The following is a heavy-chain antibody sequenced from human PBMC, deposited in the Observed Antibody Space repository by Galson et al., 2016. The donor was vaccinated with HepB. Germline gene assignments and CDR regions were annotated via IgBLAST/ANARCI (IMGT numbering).Heavy chain of an antibody. V-gene: IGHV3-53*01. CDR2: IFTDGST. J-gene: IGHJ3*02. Sequence: SLRLSCAASGFTVAANYMTWVRQAPGKGLEWVSLIFTDGSTYYAESVRGRFTISGDNSRNTVYLQMDALRAEDTTIYYCAKDVTLGLGSGWYDAAFDIWGRGTMVTVSS. CDR1: GFTVAANY. D-gene: IGHD6-19*01. CDR3: AKDVTLGLGSGWYDAAFDI.